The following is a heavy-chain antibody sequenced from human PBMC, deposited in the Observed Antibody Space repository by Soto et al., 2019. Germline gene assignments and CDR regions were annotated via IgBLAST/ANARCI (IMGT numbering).Heavy chain of an antibody. CDR3: ARVERGTATTVVDAFEI. CDR2: MSHSGGT. V-gene: IGHV4-34*01. Sequence: QVQLQQWGAGLLKPSETLSLTCAVYGGSVSSSSNYYWSWIRQPPGKGLEWIGEMSHSGGTHFNPSLKSRVTISVDTSKNQFSLKMSSVTAADTALYYCARVERGTATTVVDAFEICGPGTIVTVSS. D-gene: IGHD1-1*01. J-gene: IGHJ3*02. CDR1: GGSVSSSSNYY.